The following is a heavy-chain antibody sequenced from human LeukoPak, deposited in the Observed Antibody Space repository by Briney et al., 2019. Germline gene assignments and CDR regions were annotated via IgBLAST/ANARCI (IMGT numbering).Heavy chain of an antibody. CDR1: AYTFTGYY. Sequence: ASVKVSCKASAYTFTGYYMHWVRQAPGQGLEWMGWINPNSGGTNYAQKFQGRVTMTRDTSISTAYMELSRLRSDDTAVYYCARDTPRPVPRGFEYWGQGTLVTVSS. J-gene: IGHJ4*02. CDR2: INPNSGGT. CDR3: ARDTPRPVPRGFEY. V-gene: IGHV1-2*02.